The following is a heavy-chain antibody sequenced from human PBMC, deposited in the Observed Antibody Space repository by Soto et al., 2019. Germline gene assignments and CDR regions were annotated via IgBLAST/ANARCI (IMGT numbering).Heavy chain of an antibody. Sequence: PSETLSLTCTVSGGSLSSYYWSWIRQPPWEGLEWIAYLYYSGSTNYNPSLKSRVTISVDTSKNQFSLKLSSVTAADTAVYYCARGVLQQEDYYYYGMDVWGQGTTVTVS. V-gene: IGHV4-59*01. CDR3: ARGVLQQEDYYYYGMDV. D-gene: IGHD5-18*01. CDR1: GGSLSSYY. CDR2: LYYSGST. J-gene: IGHJ6*02.